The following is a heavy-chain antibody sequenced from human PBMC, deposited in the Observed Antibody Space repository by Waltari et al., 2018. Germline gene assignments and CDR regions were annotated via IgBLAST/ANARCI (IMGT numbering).Heavy chain of an antibody. J-gene: IGHJ4*02. V-gene: IGHV5-51*01. D-gene: IGHD2-15*01. CDR3: ARHGVRHCSGGSCWAGYFDY. CDR1: GYSFTSYW. Sequence: EVQLVQSGAEVKKPGESLKISCKGSGYSFTSYWIGWVRQMPGKGLEWMGIIYPGDSDTRYSPSFQGQVTISADKSISTAYLQWSSLKASDTAMYYCARHGVRHCSGGSCWAGYFDYWGQGTLVTVSS. CDR2: IYPGDSDT.